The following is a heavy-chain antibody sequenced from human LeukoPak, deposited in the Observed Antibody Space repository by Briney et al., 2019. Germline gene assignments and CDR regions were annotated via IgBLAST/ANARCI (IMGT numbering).Heavy chain of an antibody. D-gene: IGHD5-18*01. Sequence: PSETLSLTCTVSGGSISSYYWSWIRQPAGKGLEWIGRIYTSGSTNYNPSLKSRVTMSVDTSKNQFSLKVNSVTAADTAVYYCARREVVDTAMVGDFWGQGSLVTVSS. J-gene: IGHJ4*02. CDR1: GGSISSYY. V-gene: IGHV4-4*07. CDR3: ARREVVDTAMVGDF. CDR2: IYTSGST.